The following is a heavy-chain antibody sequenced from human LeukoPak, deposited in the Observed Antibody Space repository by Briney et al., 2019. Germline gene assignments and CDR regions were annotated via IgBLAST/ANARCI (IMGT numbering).Heavy chain of an antibody. CDR3: AKFQTYYYDTSGYAYFDY. D-gene: IGHD3-22*01. CDR1: GFTFSNYG. Sequence: GGSLRLSCAASGFTFSNYGMHWVRQAPGKGLEWVAFIRYDGSNKYYADSVKGRFTISRDNFKNTLYLQMNSLRAEDTAVYYCAKFQTYYYDTSGYAYFDYWGQGTLVTVSS. J-gene: IGHJ4*02. V-gene: IGHV3-30*02. CDR2: IRYDGSNK.